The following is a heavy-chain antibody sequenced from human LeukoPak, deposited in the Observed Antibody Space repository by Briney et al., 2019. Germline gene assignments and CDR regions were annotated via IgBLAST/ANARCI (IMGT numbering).Heavy chain of an antibody. J-gene: IGHJ4*02. D-gene: IGHD6-19*01. Sequence: GGSLRLSCAASGFTFSSYDMHWVRQAPGKGLEWVSSISGSSNYIYYADSVKGRFTISRDNAKNSLYLQMNSLSAEDTAVYYCSRGGAVAGNNYFDYWGQGDLVTVSS. CDR2: ISGSSNYI. CDR1: GFTFSSYD. V-gene: IGHV3-21*01. CDR3: SRGGAVAGNNYFDY.